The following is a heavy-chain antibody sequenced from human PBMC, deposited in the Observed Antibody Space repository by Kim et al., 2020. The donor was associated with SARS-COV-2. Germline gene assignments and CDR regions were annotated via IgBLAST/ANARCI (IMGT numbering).Heavy chain of an antibody. J-gene: IGHJ6*02. CDR2: TSYMAEWYN. CDR1: GDRVSTISFA. V-gene: IGHV6-1*01. Sequence: SQTLSLTCAISGDRVSTISFAWNWIRQSPSRGLEWLGRTSYMAEWYNEYAISVRSRITITPDTSKNQVSLQLNSVTPEDTAVYFCARGRHSYYGMDVWGQGTTVVVSS. CDR3: ARGRHSYYGMDV. D-gene: IGHD6-25*01.